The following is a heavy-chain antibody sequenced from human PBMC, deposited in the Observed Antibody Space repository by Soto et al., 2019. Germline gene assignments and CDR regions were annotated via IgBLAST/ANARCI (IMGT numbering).Heavy chain of an antibody. J-gene: IGHJ4*02. V-gene: IGHV4-59*01. CDR1: GGSISSYY. CDR3: ARVFPHHHYFDY. Sequence: SETLSLTCTVSGGSISSYYWSWIRQPPGKGLEWIGYIYYSGSTNYNPSLKSRVTISVDTSKNQFSLKLSSVTAADTAVYYCARVFPHHHYFDYWGQGTLVTVSS. CDR2: IYYSGST.